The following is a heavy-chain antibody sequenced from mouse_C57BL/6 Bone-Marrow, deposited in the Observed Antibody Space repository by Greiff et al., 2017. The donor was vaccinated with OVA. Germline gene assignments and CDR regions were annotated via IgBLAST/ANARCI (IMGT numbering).Heavy chain of an antibody. CDR2: IDPENGDT. Sequence: EVQLVESGAELVRPGASVKLSCTASGFNIKDDYMHWVKQRPEQGLEWIGWIDPENGDTEYDSKFQGKATITADTSSNTAYLQLSSLTSEDTAVYSCSSTLYCPWFAYWGQGTLVTVSA. V-gene: IGHV14-4*01. CDR1: GFNIKDDY. J-gene: IGHJ3*01. D-gene: IGHD1-3*01. CDR3: SSTLYCPWFAY.